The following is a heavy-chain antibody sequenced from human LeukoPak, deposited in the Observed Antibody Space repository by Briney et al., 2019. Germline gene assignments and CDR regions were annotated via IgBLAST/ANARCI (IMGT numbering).Heavy chain of an antibody. V-gene: IGHV3-21*01. CDR3: ASPVVVAAGGSFDY. Sequence: GGSLRLSCAASGYTFSSYSMNWVRQAPGKGLEWVSSISSSSSYIYYADSVKGRFTISRDNAKNSLYLQMNSLRAEDTAVYYCASPVVVAAGGSFDYWGQGTLVTVSS. D-gene: IGHD2-15*01. J-gene: IGHJ4*02. CDR2: ISSSSSYI. CDR1: GYTFSSYS.